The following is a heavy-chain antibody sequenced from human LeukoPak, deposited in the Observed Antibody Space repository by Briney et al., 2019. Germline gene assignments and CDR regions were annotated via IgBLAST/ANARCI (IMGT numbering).Heavy chain of an antibody. CDR2: IIPIFGTA. CDR3: ARGGVVPAASLDY. J-gene: IGHJ4*02. D-gene: IGHD2-2*01. Sequence: SVKVSCKASGGTFSSYAISWVRQAPGQGLEWMGGIIPIFGTANYAQRFHGRVTMTRDMSTSTVYMELSRLRSDDTAVYYCARGGVVPAASLDYWGQGTLVTVSS. CDR1: GGTFSSYA. V-gene: IGHV1-69*05.